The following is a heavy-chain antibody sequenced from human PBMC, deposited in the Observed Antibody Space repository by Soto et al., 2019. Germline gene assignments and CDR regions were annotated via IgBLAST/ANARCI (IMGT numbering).Heavy chain of an antibody. J-gene: IGHJ4*02. CDR1: GFTFSSYA. D-gene: IGHD2-21*01. CDR3: AKSDPEY. CDR2: ISESGTTS. Sequence: EVQRLESGGGLVQPGGSLRLSCAASGFTFSSYAMSWVRQAPGKGLEWVSAISESGTTSYYADSVRGRFTISRDNAKNTLYLQMNSLRVEDTAVYYCAKSDPEYWGQGTLVTVSS. V-gene: IGHV3-23*01.